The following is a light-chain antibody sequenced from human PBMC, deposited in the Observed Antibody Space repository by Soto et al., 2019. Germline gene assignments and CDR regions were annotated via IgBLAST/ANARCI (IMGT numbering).Light chain of an antibody. CDR2: GAS. J-gene: IGKJ5*01. CDR1: ETVATN. CDR3: QQYNNWPPIT. V-gene: IGKV3-15*01. Sequence: EVVMTQSPATLSVSPGERATLSCRAGETVATNLAWYQQKPGQAPRLLISGASTRAAGISDRFRGSGSGTEFTLTISSLRSEDFAVYYCQQYNNWPPITFGQGTRLEIK.